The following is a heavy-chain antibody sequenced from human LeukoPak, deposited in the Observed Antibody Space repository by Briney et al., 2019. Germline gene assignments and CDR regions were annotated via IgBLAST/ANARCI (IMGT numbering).Heavy chain of an antibody. CDR3: ARSGGYSYGLTPFDY. CDR2: IYYSGST. J-gene: IGHJ4*02. D-gene: IGHD5-18*01. V-gene: IGHV4-39*01. CDR1: GDSISSSHYY. Sequence: SETLSLTCTVSGDSISSSHYYWGWIRQSPGKGLEWIGSIYYSGSTYYNLSLKSRVTISVDTSKNQFSLKLSSVTAADTAVYYCARSGGYSYGLTPFDYWGQGTLVTVSS.